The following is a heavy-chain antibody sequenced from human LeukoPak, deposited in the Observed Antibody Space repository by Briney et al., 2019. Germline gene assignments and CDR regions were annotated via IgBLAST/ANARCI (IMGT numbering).Heavy chain of an antibody. D-gene: IGHD6-13*01. V-gene: IGHV1-69*13. Sequence: SVKVSCKASGGTFSSYAISWVRQAPGQGLEWMGGIIPIFGTANYAQKFQGRVTITADESTSTAYMELSSLRSEDTAVYYCARVVAAAGTDAFDIWGQGTMVTVSS. J-gene: IGHJ3*02. CDR1: GGTFSSYA. CDR3: ARVVAAAGTDAFDI. CDR2: IIPIFGTA.